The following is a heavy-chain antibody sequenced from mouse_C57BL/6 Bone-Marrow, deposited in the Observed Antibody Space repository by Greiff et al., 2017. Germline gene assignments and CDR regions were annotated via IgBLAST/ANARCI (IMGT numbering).Heavy chain of an antibody. D-gene: IGHD2-10*01. V-gene: IGHV1-81*01. CDR2: IYPRSGNT. CDR1: GYTFTSYG. J-gene: IGHJ1*03. CDR3: ARPYYGNLPSGRYFDV. Sequence: QVQLQQSGAELARPGASVKLSCKASGYTFTSYGISWVKQRTGQGLEWIGEIYPRSGNTYYNEKFKGKATLTADKSSSTAYMELRSLTSEDSAVYFCARPYYGNLPSGRYFDVWGTGTTVTVSS.